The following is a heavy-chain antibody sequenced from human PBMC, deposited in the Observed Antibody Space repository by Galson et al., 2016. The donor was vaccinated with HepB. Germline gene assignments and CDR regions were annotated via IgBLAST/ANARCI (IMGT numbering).Heavy chain of an antibody. V-gene: IGHV6-1*01. CDR2: TYYRSKWFN. Sequence: CAISGDSVSSNSAAWNWIRQPPSRGLEWLGRTYYRSKWFNDYAPSVKSRINISPDTSKNQFSLQLNSVTPEDTAVYYCARTNSKTYGGGNLDYWGQGTLVTVSS. CDR3: ARTNSKTYGGGNLDY. CDR1: GDSVSSNSAA. J-gene: IGHJ4*01. D-gene: IGHD4-23*01.